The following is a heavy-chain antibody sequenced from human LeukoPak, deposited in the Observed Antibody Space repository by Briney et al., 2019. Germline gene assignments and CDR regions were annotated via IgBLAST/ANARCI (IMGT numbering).Heavy chain of an antibody. V-gene: IGHV3-21*06. CDR2: ITRSNYI. J-gene: IGHJ4*02. CDR3: LRGDRRDY. Sequence: PGGSLRLSCAASGFTFSSYSMNWVRQAPGKGLEWVSSITRSNYIYYADSVKGRFIISRDNAKGSLYLQMNSLRVEDTAVYYCLRGDRRDYWGQGTLVTVSS. CDR1: GFTFSSYS.